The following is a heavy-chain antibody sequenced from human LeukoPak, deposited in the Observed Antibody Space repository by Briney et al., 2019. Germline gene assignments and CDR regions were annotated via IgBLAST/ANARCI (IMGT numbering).Heavy chain of an antibody. CDR1: GFTVSSNY. Sequence: GGSLRLSCAASGFTVSSNYMSWVRQAPGKGLEWVSVIYSGGSTYYADSVKGRFTISRDNFKNTLYLQMNRLGVEDTAVYFCAREGPYYNMDVWGQGTTVTVSS. J-gene: IGHJ6*02. CDR3: AREGPYYNMDV. CDR2: IYSGGST. V-gene: IGHV3-53*01.